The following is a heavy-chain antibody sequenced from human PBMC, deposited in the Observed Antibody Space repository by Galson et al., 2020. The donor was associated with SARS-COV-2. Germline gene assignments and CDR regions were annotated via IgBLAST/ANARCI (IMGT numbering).Heavy chain of an antibody. J-gene: IGHJ3*02. CDR2: IYYSGST. V-gene: IGHV4-31*01. CDR3: ARVRTTMIVVVITSDAFDI. D-gene: IGHD3-22*01. Sequence: SETLSLTCTVSGGSISSGGYYWSWIRQHPGKGLEWIGYIYYSGSTYYNPSLKSLVTISVDTSKNQFSLKLSSVTAADTAVYYCARVRTTMIVVVITSDAFDIWGQWTMVTVSS. CDR1: GGSISSGGYY.